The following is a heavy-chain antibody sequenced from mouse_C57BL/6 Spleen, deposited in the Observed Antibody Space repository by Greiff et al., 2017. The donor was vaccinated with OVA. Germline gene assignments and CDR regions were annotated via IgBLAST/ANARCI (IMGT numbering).Heavy chain of an antibody. CDR1: GYTFTDYY. CDR2: INPNNGGT. D-gene: IGHD2-5*01. J-gene: IGHJ4*01. V-gene: IGHV1-26*01. Sequence: VQLQQSGPELVKPGASVKISCKASGYTFTDYYMNWVKQSHGKSLEWIGDINPNNGGTSYNQKFKGKATLTVDKSSSTAYMELRSLTSEDSAVYYCARRGYSNGYAMDYWGQGTSVTVSS. CDR3: ARRGYSNGYAMDY.